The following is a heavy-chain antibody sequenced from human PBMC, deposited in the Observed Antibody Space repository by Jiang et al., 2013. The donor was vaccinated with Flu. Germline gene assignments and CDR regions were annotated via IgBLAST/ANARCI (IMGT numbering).Heavy chain of an antibody. CDR3: AREGLSGGGMDV. J-gene: IGHJ6*02. CDR1: GFVFGDYY. V-gene: IGHV3-11*04. CDR2: IISSGVYT. D-gene: IGHD1-26*01. Sequence: VQLLESGGDLVKPGGSLRLSCVGSGFVFGDYYMAWIRQAPGKGLEWISYIISSGVYTYYSASVKGRFTISRDNSKNSLYLQLDSLRVADTAVYYCAREGLSGGGMDVWGQGTTVTVSS.